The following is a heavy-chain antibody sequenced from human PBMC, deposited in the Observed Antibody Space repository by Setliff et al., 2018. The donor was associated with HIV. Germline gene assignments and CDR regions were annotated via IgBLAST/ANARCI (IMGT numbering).Heavy chain of an antibody. J-gene: IGHJ6*03. CDR3: ASSQGYDFWSGPTGYDMDV. CDR1: GGSIISSNYY. CDR2: MYYSGST. Sequence: NPSETLSLTCTVSGGSIISSNYYWGWIRQPPGKGLEWIGSMYYSGSTYYNPSLKSRVTIFVDTSKNHFSLKLRYVTAADTAVYYCASSQGYDFWSGPTGYDMDVWGKGTTVTVSS. V-gene: IGHV4-39*02. D-gene: IGHD3-3*01.